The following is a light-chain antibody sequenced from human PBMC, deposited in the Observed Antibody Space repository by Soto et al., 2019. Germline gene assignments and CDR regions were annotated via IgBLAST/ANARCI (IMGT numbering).Light chain of an antibody. J-gene: IGKJ5*01. CDR1: QSISSW. CDR3: QQTYTTPEIT. Sequence: DIQITQSPSTLSATVGDRVTITCRASQSISSWLAWYQQKPGKAPKLLIYKASTLKSGVATRFSGSGSGTDFTLTISSLQPEDFAIYYCQQTYTTPEITFGQGTRLEI. V-gene: IGKV1-5*03. CDR2: KAS.